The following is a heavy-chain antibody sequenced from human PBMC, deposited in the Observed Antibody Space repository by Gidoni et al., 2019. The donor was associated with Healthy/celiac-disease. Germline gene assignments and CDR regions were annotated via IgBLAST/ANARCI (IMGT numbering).Heavy chain of an antibody. CDR1: GGSISSGSYY. J-gene: IGHJ5*02. Sequence: QVQLQESGPGLVKPSQTLSLTCTVSGGSISSGSYYWSWIRQPAGKGLEWIGRIYTSGSTNYNPSLKSRVTISVDTSKNQFSLKLSSVTAADTAVYYCARELGKGPAAHNWFDPWGQGTLVTVSS. CDR3: ARELGKGPAAHNWFDP. V-gene: IGHV4-61*02. CDR2: IYTSGST. D-gene: IGHD2-2*01.